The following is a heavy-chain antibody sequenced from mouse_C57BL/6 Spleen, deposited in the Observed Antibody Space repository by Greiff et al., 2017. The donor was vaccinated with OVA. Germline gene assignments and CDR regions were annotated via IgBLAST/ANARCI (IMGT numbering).Heavy chain of an antibody. CDR3: ARDYYGNFDV. V-gene: IGHV3-1*01. CDR1: GYSITSGYD. CDR2: ISYSGST. J-gene: IGHJ1*03. Sequence: EVQLQESGPGMVKPSQSLSLTCTVTGYSITSGYDWHWIRHFPGNKLEWMGYISYSGSTNYNPSLKSRISITHDTSKNHFFLKLNSVTTEDTATYYCARDYYGNFDVWGTGTTVTVSS. D-gene: IGHD1-1*01.